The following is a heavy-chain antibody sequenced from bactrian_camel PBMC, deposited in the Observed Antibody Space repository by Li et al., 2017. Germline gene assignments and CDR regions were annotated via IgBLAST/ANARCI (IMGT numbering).Heavy chain of an antibody. Sequence: VQLVESGGGLVQPGGSLRLSCAVYGFKFSDYHMSWVRQAPGKGFEWVSGIDWRGSSTFYTDSAKGRFTLSRDKDKNTVYLQLNSLKTEDTAIYYCARELLPYGLGVYEYGVWGQGTQVTVS. D-gene: IGHD5*01. CDR1: GFKFSDYH. J-gene: IGHJ4*01. V-gene: IGHV3S40*01. CDR3: ARELLPYGLGVYEYGV. CDR2: IDWRGSST.